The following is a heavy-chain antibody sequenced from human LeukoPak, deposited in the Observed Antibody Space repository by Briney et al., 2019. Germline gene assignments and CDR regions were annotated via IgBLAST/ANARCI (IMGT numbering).Heavy chain of an antibody. CDR1: GYTFTSYA. D-gene: IGHD2-2*01. CDR2: INAGNGNT. CDR3: GCSTSSAMSGDSGLDY. V-gene: IGHV1-3*01. J-gene: IGHJ4*02. Sequence: ASVKVSCKASGYTFTSYAMHWVRQAPGQRLEWMGWINAGNGNTKYSQKFQGRVTITRDTSASTAYVELSSLRSEDTAVYYCGCSTSSAMSGDSGLDYWGQGTLVTVSS.